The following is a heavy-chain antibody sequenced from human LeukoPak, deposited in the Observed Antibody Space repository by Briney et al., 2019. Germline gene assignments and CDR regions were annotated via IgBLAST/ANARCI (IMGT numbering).Heavy chain of an antibody. CDR3: ARVGYNYYDY. J-gene: IGHJ4*02. Sequence: SETLSLTCTVSGDSISIYYWSWIRQPPGKGLEWIGRIYTSGSTNYNPSLKSRVTMSVDTSKNQFSLKLSSVTAADTAAYYCARVGYNYYDYWGQGTLVTVSS. CDR1: GDSISIYY. D-gene: IGHD5-24*01. V-gene: IGHV4-4*07. CDR2: IYTSGST.